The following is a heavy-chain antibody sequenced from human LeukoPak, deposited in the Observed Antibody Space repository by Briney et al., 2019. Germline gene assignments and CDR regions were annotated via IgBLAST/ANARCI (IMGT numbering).Heavy chain of an antibody. Sequence: PSETLSLTCTVSLGSISSSAFYWGWIRQPPGKGLEWIGSLYYSGNTYYNPSLKSRVTISVDTSKNQFSLNLTSVTAADTAVYYCARDHHYDFWSGYYTGDAFDIWGQGTMVTVSS. V-gene: IGHV4-39*02. D-gene: IGHD3-3*01. CDR2: LYYSGNT. CDR3: ARDHHYDFWSGYYTGDAFDI. CDR1: LGSISSSAFY. J-gene: IGHJ3*02.